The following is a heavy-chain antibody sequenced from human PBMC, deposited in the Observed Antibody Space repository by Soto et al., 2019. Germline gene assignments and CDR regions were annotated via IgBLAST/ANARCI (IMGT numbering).Heavy chain of an antibody. CDR2: INYDGSST. D-gene: IGHD3-10*01. CDR1: GFTFSRYG. V-gene: IGHV3-74*01. Sequence: PGGSLRLSCAASGFTFSRYGMHWVRQVPGKGPEWVSRINYDGSSTNYADSVKGRFTISRDNAKNTLYLQMNDLRAEDTAVYYCTRGPRSTSPGTGASWGQGTPVTVSS. CDR3: TRGPRSTSPGTGAS. J-gene: IGHJ5*02.